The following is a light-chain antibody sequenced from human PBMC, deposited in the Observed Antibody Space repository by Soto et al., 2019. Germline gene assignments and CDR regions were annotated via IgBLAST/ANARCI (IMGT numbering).Light chain of an antibody. Sequence: QSALTQPASVSGSPGQSITISCTGTSSDIGAYNFVSWYQQHPGKAPKLMLYDVNLRPSGVSNRFSGSKSGNTASLTISGLQAEDEADYYCTSWTTSTTMLFGGGTKLTVL. CDR1: SSDIGAYNF. CDR3: TSWTTSTTML. V-gene: IGLV2-14*03. CDR2: DVN. J-gene: IGLJ2*01.